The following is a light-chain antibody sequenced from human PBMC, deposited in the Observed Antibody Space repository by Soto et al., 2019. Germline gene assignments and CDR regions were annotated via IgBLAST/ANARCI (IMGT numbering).Light chain of an antibody. CDR2: KAS. Sequence: DIQMTQSPSTLSASVGDRVTITCRASQSITSWLAWYQQKPGKAPKLLIYKASTLQSGVPARFSGSGSGTEFTLTISSLQPDDFATYYCQQYNTYPYTFGQGTKLEIK. CDR3: QQYNTYPYT. V-gene: IGKV1-5*03. J-gene: IGKJ2*01. CDR1: QSITSW.